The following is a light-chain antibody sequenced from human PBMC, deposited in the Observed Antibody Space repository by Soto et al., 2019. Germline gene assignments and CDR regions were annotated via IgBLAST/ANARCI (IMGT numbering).Light chain of an antibody. Sequence: EVVVTQSPATLSVSPGESATLSCRASQSVSNNLAWYQQRPGQAPTLLIYRASERATGVPDRFSGRGSGTEFSLTISSLHSEDFVVYFCQQYNNWPTWTFGQGTKVEI. CDR3: QQYNNWPTWT. V-gene: IGKV3-15*01. J-gene: IGKJ1*01. CDR2: RAS. CDR1: QSVSNN.